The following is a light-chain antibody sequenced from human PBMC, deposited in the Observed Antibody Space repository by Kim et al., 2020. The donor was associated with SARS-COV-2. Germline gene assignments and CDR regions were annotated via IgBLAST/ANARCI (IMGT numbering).Light chain of an antibody. CDR2: GAS. V-gene: IGKV3D-20*01. CDR3: QQYGRSSL. Sequence: EIVLTQSPGTLSLSPGEGATLSCEASENVRNDHLAWYHQRPGLAPRLVIYGASKRATGIPDRFSGWGSGTQFTLTISSLEPEDFGVYYCQQYGRSSLFGQGTRLEIK. J-gene: IGKJ5*01. CDR1: ENVRNDH.